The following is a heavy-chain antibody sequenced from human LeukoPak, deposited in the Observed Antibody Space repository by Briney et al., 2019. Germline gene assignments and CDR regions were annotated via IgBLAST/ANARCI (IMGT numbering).Heavy chain of an antibody. CDR3: ARRSSSGYYPNAFDI. CDR1: GYSFTSYW. CDR2: IYPGDSDT. J-gene: IGHJ3*02. V-gene: IGHV5-51*01. Sequence: GESLKISCKGSGYSFTSYWIGWVRQMPGKGLEWMGIIYPGDSDTRYRPSFQGQVTISADKSITTAYLQWSSVKASDTAMYYCARRSSSGYYPNAFDIWGQGTMVTVSS. D-gene: IGHD3-22*01.